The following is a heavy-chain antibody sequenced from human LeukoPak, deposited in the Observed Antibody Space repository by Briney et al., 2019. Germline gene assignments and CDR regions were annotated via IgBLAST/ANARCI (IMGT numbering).Heavy chain of an antibody. CDR1: GGSFSGYY. D-gene: IGHD3-3*01. J-gene: IGHJ5*02. CDR3: ARGLEYYDFWSGYYTGFWFDP. CDR2: INHSGST. V-gene: IGHV4-34*01. Sequence: SETLSLTCAVYGGSFSGYYWSWIRQPPGKGLEWIGEINHSGSTNYNPSLKSRVTISVDTSKNQFSLKLSSVTAADTAVYYCARGLEYYDFWSGYYTGFWFDPWGQGTLVTVSS.